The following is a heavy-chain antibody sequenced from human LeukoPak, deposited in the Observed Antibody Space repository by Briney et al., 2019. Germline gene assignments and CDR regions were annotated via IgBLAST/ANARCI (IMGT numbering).Heavy chain of an antibody. CDR1: GYSISSGYY. Sequence: SETLSLTCAVSGYSISSGYYWGWIRQPPGKGLEWIGSIYHSGSTYYNPSLKSRVTISVDTSKNQFSLKLSSVTAADTAVYYCARAGVLWFGELAYCYYYGMDVWGKGTTVTVSS. CDR3: ARAGVLWFGELAYCYYYGMDV. CDR2: IYHSGST. J-gene: IGHJ6*04. V-gene: IGHV4-38-2*01. D-gene: IGHD3-10*01.